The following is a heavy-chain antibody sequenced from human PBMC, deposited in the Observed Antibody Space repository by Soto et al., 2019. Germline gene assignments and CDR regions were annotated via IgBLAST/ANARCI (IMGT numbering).Heavy chain of an antibody. CDR2: ISYDGSNK. J-gene: IGHJ4*02. CDR3: AREKNGYNSYFDY. D-gene: IGHD1-1*01. V-gene: IGHV3-30-3*01. CDR1: GFTFSSYA. Sequence: GGSLSLSCAASGFTFSSYAMHWVRQAPGKGLEWVAVISYDGSNKYYADSVKGRFTISRDNSKNTLYLQMNSLRAEDTAVYYCAREKNGYNSYFDYWGQGTLVTVSS.